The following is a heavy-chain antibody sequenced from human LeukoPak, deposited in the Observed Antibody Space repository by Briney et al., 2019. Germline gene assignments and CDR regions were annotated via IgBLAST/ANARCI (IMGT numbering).Heavy chain of an antibody. Sequence: GGSLRLSCAASGFTFSSYAMSWVRQAPGKGLEWVAVIWYDGSNKYYADSVKGRFTISRDNSKNTLYLQMNSLRAEDTAVYYCARDLPGMDVWGQGTTVTVSS. CDR3: ARDLPGMDV. V-gene: IGHV3-33*08. CDR1: GFTFSSYA. CDR2: IWYDGSNK. J-gene: IGHJ6*02.